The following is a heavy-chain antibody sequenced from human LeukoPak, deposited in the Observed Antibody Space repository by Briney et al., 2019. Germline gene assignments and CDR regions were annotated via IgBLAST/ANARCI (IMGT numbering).Heavy chain of an antibody. V-gene: IGHV4-4*07. Sequence: PSETLSLTCTVSGGSISSYYWSWIRQPAGKGLEWIGRIYTSGSTNYNPSLKSRVTMSVDTSKNQFSLKLSSVTAADTAVYYCARDHGYCSSTSCYNWFDPWGQGTLVTVSS. J-gene: IGHJ5*02. CDR1: GGSISSYY. CDR2: IYTSGST. D-gene: IGHD2-2*01. CDR3: ARDHGYCSSTSCYNWFDP.